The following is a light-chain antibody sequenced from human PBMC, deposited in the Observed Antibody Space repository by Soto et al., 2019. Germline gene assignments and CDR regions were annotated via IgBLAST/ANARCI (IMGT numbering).Light chain of an antibody. CDR1: QSVSSSY. CDR3: QQRSDWGT. V-gene: IGKV3D-20*02. J-gene: IGKJ4*01. CDR2: GAS. Sequence: EIVLTQSPGTLSLSPGERATLSCRASQSVSSSYLAWYQQKPGQAPRLLIYGASSRATGIPDRFSGSGSGTDFTLTISSLEPEDFAVYYCQQRSDWGTFGGGTKVEIK.